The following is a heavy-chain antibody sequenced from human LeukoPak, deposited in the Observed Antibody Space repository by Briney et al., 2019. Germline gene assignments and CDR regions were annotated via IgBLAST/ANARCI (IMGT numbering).Heavy chain of an antibody. CDR1: GFTFSSYA. Sequence: GGSLRLSCAASGFTFSSYAMSWVRQAPGKGLEWVSAISGSGGSTYYADSVKGRFTISRDNSKTTLYLQMNSLRAEDTAVYYCAKRGYPYYYYMDVWGKGTTVTVSS. J-gene: IGHJ6*03. V-gene: IGHV3-23*01. CDR2: ISGSGGST. D-gene: IGHD1-1*01. CDR3: AKRGYPYYYYMDV.